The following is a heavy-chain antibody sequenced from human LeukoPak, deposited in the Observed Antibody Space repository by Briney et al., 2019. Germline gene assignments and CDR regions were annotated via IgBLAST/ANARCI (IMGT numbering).Heavy chain of an antibody. CDR2: ISSSSSYI. Sequence: KPGGSLRLSCAASGFTFSSYSMNWVRQAPGKGLEWVSSISSSSSYIYYADSVKGRFTISRDNAKNSLYLQMNSLSAEDTAVYYCARAESPPPDYDFWSGPLRFDPWGQGTLVTVSS. D-gene: IGHD3-3*01. J-gene: IGHJ5*02. V-gene: IGHV3-21*01. CDR3: ARAESPPPDYDFWSGPLRFDP. CDR1: GFTFSSYS.